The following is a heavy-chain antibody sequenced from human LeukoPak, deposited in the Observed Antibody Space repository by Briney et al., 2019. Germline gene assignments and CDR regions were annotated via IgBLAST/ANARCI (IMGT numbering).Heavy chain of an antibody. CDR2: ISSSSSYI. D-gene: IGHD3-22*01. CDR3: ATNSDYRFEY. Sequence: GGSLRLSCAASGFTFSSYSMNWVRQAPGKGLEWVSSISSSSSYIYYANSVKGRFTISRDNAKNSLYLQMNSLRDEDTAVYYCATNSDYRFEYWGQGTLVTVSS. J-gene: IGHJ4*02. CDR1: GFTFSSYS. V-gene: IGHV3-21*01.